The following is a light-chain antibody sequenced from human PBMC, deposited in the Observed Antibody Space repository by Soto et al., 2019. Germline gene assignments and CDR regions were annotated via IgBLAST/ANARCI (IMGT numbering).Light chain of an antibody. J-gene: IGKJ1*01. CDR1: QSINTY. V-gene: IGKV3-20*01. CDR3: QQYGSSGT. Sequence: ENVLTQSPATLSLSPGEGATLSCRASQSINTYLAWYQQKPGQAPRLLIYGASNRATGIPDRFSGSGSGTDFTLTFIRLEPEDFAVYYCQQYGSSGTFGQGTKVDI. CDR2: GAS.